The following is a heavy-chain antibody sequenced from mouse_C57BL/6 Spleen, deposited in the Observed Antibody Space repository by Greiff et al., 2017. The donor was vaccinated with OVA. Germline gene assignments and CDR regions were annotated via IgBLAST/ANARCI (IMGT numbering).Heavy chain of an antibody. J-gene: IGHJ2*01. Sequence: VQLQQPGAELVRPGSSVKLSCKASGYTFTSYWMDWVKQRPGQGLEWIGNIYPSDSETHYNQKFKDKATLTVDKSSSTAYMQLSSLTSEDSAVYYCARERGMYYFDCWGQGTTLTVSS. CDR2: IYPSDSET. CDR1: GYTFTSYW. CDR3: ARERGMYYFDC. V-gene: IGHV1-61*01.